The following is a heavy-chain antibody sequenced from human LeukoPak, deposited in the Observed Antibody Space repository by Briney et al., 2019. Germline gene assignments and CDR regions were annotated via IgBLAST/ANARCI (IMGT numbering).Heavy chain of an antibody. Sequence: GSLRLSCAVSGSTFSDYYMSRLRQAPGKGLEWVSSISSSSSYIYYADSVKGRFTISRDNAKNSLYLQMNSLRAEDTAVYYCARDFLDSGHGDWFDPWGQGTLVTVSS. CDR1: GSTFSDYY. J-gene: IGHJ5*02. CDR3: ARDFLDSGHGDWFDP. V-gene: IGHV3-11*06. D-gene: IGHD5-12*01. CDR2: ISSSSSYI.